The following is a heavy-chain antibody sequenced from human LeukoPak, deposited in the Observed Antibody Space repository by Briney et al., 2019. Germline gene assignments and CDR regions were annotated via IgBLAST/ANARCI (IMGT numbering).Heavy chain of an antibody. CDR1: GFTFSSYW. V-gene: IGHV3-23*01. D-gene: IGHD3-22*01. CDR3: AKDMRRYYYDSSGYGAFDI. CDR2: FSGSGGNT. J-gene: IGHJ3*02. Sequence: GGSLRLSCAASGFTFSSYWMSWVRQAPGKGLEWVSTFSGSGGNTYYADSVKGRFTISRDNSKNTLYLQMNSLRAEDTAVYYCAKDMRRYYYDSSGYGAFDIWGQGTMVTVSS.